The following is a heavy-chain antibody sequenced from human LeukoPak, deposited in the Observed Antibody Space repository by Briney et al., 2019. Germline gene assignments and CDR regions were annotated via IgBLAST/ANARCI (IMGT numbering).Heavy chain of an antibody. CDR2: ISYDGSNK. D-gene: IGHD1-26*01. CDR3: ARDRGVGAQDFDY. CDR1: GFTFSSYS. V-gene: IGHV3-30*03. J-gene: IGHJ4*02. Sequence: GGSLRLSCAASGFTFSSYSMNWVRQAPGKGLEWVAVISYDGSNKYYADSVKGRFTISRDNSKNTLYLQMNSLRAEDTAVYYCARDRGVGAQDFDYWGQGTLVTVSS.